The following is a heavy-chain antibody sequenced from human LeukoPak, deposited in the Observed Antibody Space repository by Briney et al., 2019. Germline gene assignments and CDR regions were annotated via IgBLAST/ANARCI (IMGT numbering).Heavy chain of an antibody. D-gene: IGHD5-24*01. CDR2: IYPGDSDT. Sequence: GGSLKISCKGSGSSFTTYWIAWVRQMPGKGLEGMGIIYPGDSDTTYSPSFQGQVTISADRSISTAYLQWRSLKASDTAMYYCARLRGGDGYNTYYFDYWGQGTLVTVSS. CDR3: ARLRGGDGYNTYYFDY. CDR1: GSSFTTYW. J-gene: IGHJ4*02. V-gene: IGHV5-51*01.